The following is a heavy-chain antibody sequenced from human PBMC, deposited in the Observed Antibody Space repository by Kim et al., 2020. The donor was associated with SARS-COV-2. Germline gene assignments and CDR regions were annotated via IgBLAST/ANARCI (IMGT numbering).Heavy chain of an antibody. Sequence: GGSLRLSCAASGFTFSSYGMHWVRQAPGKGLEWVAVIWYDGSNKYYADSVKGRFTISRDNSKNTLYLQMNSLRAEDTAVYYCARACVGSGSYFDYWGQGTLVTVSS. D-gene: IGHD1-26*01. CDR3: ARACVGSGSYFDY. CDR2: IWYDGSNK. CDR1: GFTFSSYG. V-gene: IGHV3-33*01. J-gene: IGHJ4*02.